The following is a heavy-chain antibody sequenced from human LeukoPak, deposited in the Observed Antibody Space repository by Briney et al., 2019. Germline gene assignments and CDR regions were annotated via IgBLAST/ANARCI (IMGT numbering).Heavy chain of an antibody. V-gene: IGHV4-61*01. CDR1: GGSVSSGSYY. CDR3: ARDWEPYDAFDI. Sequence: SETLSLTCTVSGGSVSSGSYYWSWIRQPPGKGLEWIGYIYYSGSTNHNPSLKSRVTISVDTSKNQFSLKLSSVTAADTAVYYCARDWEPYDAFDIWGQGTMVTVSS. D-gene: IGHD1-26*01. J-gene: IGHJ3*02. CDR2: IYYSGST.